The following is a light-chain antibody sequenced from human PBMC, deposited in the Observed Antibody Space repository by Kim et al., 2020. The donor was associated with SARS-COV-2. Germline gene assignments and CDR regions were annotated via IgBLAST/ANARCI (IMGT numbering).Light chain of an antibody. V-gene: IGLV3-19*01. CDR2: GNN. J-gene: IGLJ1*01. CDR3: NSRDSSGNQPHYV. Sequence: GQTVSSAYQGNSPSSYNANWYQQKPGQATVLLIHGNNNRPSGIPDRFSGSSSGNTASLTITGAQAEDEADYYCNSRDSSGNQPHYVFGTGTKVTVL. CDR1: SPSSYN.